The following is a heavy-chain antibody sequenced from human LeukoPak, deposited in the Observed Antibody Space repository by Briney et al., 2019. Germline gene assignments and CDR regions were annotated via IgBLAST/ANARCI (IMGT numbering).Heavy chain of an antibody. CDR2: IIPILGIA. V-gene: IGHV1-69*04. Sequence: SVKVSCKASGGTFTIYAISWVRQAPGQGLEWMGRIIPILGIANYAQKFQGRVTITADKSTSTAYMEQSSLRSEDTAVYYCARRFGSSSDYWGQGTLVTVSS. D-gene: IGHD6-6*01. J-gene: IGHJ4*02. CDR3: ARRFGSSSDY. CDR1: GGTFTIYA.